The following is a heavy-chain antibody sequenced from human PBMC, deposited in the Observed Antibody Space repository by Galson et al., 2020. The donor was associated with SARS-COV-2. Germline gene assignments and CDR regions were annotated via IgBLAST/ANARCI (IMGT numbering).Heavy chain of an antibody. CDR3: ARSLNYYDLYGMDL. Sequence: SETLSLTCSVSGDSISSYYWSWIRQPAGKGLEWIGRIYTSGSTNYNPSLKSRLTMSIDTSKNQFSLKLSSVTAADTAIYYCARSLNYYDLYGMDLWGQGTTVTVSS. CDR1: GDSISSYY. CDR2: IYTSGST. D-gene: IGHD3-16*01. V-gene: IGHV4-4*07. J-gene: IGHJ6*02.